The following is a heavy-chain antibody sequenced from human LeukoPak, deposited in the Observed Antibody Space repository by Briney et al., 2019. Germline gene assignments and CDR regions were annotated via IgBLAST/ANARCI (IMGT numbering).Heavy chain of an antibody. V-gene: IGHV3-23*01. J-gene: IGHJ4*02. D-gene: IGHD6-13*01. CDR3: AKAEGSPAWYPSDY. CDR2: ISGSGGST. Sequence: GGSLRLSCAASGFTFNSYAMSWVRQAPGKGLEWVSTISGSGGSTYYADSVKGRFTISRDNSKNTLYLQMNNLRAEDTAVYYCAKAEGSPAWYPSDYWGQGTLVTVSS. CDR1: GFTFNSYA.